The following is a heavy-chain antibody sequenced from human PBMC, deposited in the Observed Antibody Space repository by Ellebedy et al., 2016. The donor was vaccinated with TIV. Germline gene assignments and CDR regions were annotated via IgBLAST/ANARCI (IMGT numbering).Heavy chain of an antibody. CDR3: ARGDGSGSFDP. V-gene: IGHV4-34*01. CDR2: VNHSGST. D-gene: IGHD3-10*01. Sequence: SETLSLTXAVYGGSFSGYYWSWIRQSPGKGLEWIGEVNHSGSTNYNPSLKSRVTISVDTSKNQFSLKLSSVTAADTAVYYCARGDGSGSFDPWGQGTLVTVSS. CDR1: GGSFSGYY. J-gene: IGHJ5*02.